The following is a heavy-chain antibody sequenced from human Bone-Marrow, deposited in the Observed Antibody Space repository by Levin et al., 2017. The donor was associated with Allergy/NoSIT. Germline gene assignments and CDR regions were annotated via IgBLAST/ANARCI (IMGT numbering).Heavy chain of an antibody. J-gene: IGHJ6*02. Sequence: GESLKISCAGSEFRFSNYGMHWVRQAPGKGLEWVAAISFDGRRKFYLASVKGRFSVSRDNSQNSLFLQMNSLGPEDTAVYYCAKAKYGSGLDYYFYGMDVWGQGTTVTVSS. D-gene: IGHD3-10*01. V-gene: IGHV3-30*18. CDR1: EFRFSNYG. CDR3: AKAKYGSGLDYYFYGMDV. CDR2: ISFDGRRK.